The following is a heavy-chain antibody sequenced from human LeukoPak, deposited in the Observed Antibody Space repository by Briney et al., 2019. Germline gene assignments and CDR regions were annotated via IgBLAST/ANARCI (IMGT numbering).Heavy chain of an antibody. CDR1: GFTFSAFA. CDR3: AKAANRNDRHNYNYYYGMDV. Sequence: PGGSLRLSCAASGFTFSAFAMSWVRQAPGKGLEWVSAVSGSGRSTFFADSLKGRFTISRDNSKNTLYLQMNSLRAEDTALYYCAKAANRNDRHNYNYYYGMDVWGQGTTVTVSS. J-gene: IGHJ6*02. V-gene: IGHV3-23*01. CDR2: VSGSGRST. D-gene: IGHD1-20*01.